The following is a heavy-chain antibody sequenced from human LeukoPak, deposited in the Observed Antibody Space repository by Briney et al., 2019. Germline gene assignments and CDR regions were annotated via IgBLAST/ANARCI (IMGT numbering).Heavy chain of an antibody. Sequence: SETLSLTCTVSGGSISSYYWSWIRQPPGKGLEWIGYIYYSGSTNYNPSLKSRVTISVDTSKNQFSLKLSSVTAADTAVYYCAREVRSRWFDPWGQGTLVTVSS. CDR3: AREVRSRWFDP. J-gene: IGHJ5*02. CDR1: GGSISSYY. V-gene: IGHV4-59*01. CDR2: IYYSGST.